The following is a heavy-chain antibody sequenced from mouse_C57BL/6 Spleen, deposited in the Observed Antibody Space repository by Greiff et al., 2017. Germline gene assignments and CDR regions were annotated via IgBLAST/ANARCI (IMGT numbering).Heavy chain of an antibody. D-gene: IGHD1-1*01. J-gene: IGHJ2*01. CDR3: ARGGSSYTSYLDY. Sequence: QVQLQQPGAELVKPGASVKLSCKASGYTFTSYWMQWVKQRPGQGLEWIGEIDPSDSYTNYNQKFKGKATLTVDTSSSTAYMQLSSLTSEDSAVYYCARGGSSYTSYLDYWGQGTTLTVSS. CDR1: GYTFTSYW. V-gene: IGHV1-50*01. CDR2: IDPSDSYT.